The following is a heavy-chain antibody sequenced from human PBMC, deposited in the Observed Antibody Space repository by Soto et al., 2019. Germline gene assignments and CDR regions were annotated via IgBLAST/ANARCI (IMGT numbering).Heavy chain of an antibody. D-gene: IGHD5-18*01. CDR3: ARSGGDVDTHDY. Sequence: QVQLVQSGAEVKKPGSSVKVSCKASAGTFSSYAISWVRQAPGQGLEWMGGINPIFGTANYAQKFQGRVTITADESTSTAYMELSSLRSEDTAVYDCARSGGDVDTHDYWGQGTLVTVSS. V-gene: IGHV1-69*01. J-gene: IGHJ4*02. CDR2: INPIFGTA. CDR1: AGTFSSYA.